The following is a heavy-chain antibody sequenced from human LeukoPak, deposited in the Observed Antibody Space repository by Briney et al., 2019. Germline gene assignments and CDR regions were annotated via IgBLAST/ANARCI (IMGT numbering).Heavy chain of an antibody. D-gene: IGHD6-19*01. CDR1: GGSISSSSYY. V-gene: IGHV4-39*01. CDR3: TGYSSGWLDAFDI. Sequence: SETLSLTCTVSGGSISSSSYYWGWIRQPPGKGLEWIGSIYYSGSTHYNPSLKSRVTISVDTSKNQFSLKLSSVTAADTAVYYLTGYSSGWLDAFDIWGQGTMVTVSS. CDR2: IYYSGST. J-gene: IGHJ3*02.